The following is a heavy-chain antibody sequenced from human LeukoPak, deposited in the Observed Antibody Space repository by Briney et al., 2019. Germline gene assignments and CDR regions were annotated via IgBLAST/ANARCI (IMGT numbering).Heavy chain of an antibody. Sequence: GGSLRLSCAASGLTISSYSMNWVRQAPGKGLEWVSSISSSSSYIYYADSVKGRFTISRDNAKNSLYLQMNSLRAEDTAVYYCARGSSGSSNFDYWGQGTLVTVSS. CDR3: ARGSSGSSNFDY. J-gene: IGHJ4*02. V-gene: IGHV3-21*01. CDR2: ISSSSSYI. CDR1: GLTISSYS. D-gene: IGHD1-26*01.